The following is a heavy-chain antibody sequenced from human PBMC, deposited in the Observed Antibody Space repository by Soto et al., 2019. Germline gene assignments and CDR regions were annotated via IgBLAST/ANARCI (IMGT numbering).Heavy chain of an antibody. CDR2: IVVGSGNT. D-gene: IGHD3-3*01. J-gene: IGHJ6*02. V-gene: IGHV1-58*01. CDR1: GVSFASCS. Sequence: SVKVRCEDSGVSFASCSGQWVRQARGQRLEWIGWIVVGSGNTNYAQKFQERVTITRDMSTSTAYMELSSLRSEDTAVYYCAAVPPTYYDFCSRYPSTYYSGMDISGQGTTVTVSS. CDR3: AAVPPTYYDFCSRYPSTYYSGMDI.